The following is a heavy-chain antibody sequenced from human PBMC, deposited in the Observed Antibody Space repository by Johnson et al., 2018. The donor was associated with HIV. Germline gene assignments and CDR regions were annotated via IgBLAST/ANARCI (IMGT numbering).Heavy chain of an antibody. CDR1: GFTFDDSG. CDR2: RSYDGSNK. D-gene: IGHD3-16*02. Sequence: QVQLVESGGGVVQPGRSLRLSCAASGFTFDDSGMSWVRQVLGQGLAWVAVRSYDGSNKYCADSVKGRLTISRDNSKNTLYLQMNSLRAEDTAVYYCAIEHSRVIYNDAFDLGGQGTMVTVSS. CDR3: AIEHSRVIYNDAFDL. V-gene: IGHV3-30*03. J-gene: IGHJ3*01.